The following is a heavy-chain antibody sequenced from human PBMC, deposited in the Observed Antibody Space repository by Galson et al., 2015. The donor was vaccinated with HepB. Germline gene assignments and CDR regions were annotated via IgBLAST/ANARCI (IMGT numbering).Heavy chain of an antibody. CDR3: TTDITRRWYYGSGSYYSEPDY. J-gene: IGHJ4*02. Sequence: SLRLSCAASGFTFSNAWMSWVRQAPGRGLEWVGRIKSKTDGGTTDYAAPVKGRFTISRDDSKNTLYLQMNSLKTEDTAVYYCTTDITRRWYYGSGSYYSEPDYWGQGTLVTVSS. D-gene: IGHD3-10*01. CDR2: IKSKTDGGTT. CDR1: GFTFSNAW. V-gene: IGHV3-15*01.